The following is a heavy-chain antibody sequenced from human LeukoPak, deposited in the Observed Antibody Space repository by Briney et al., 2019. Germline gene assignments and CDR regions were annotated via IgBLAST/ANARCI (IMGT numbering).Heavy chain of an antibody. Sequence: SETLSLTCTVSGFSISSGHYWGWTRQPPGKGLEWIASISHSGTTFYNPSLKSRVTISVDTSKNQFSLKLSSVTAADTAVYYCASAPSLYYFDYWGQGTLVTVSS. J-gene: IGHJ4*02. V-gene: IGHV4-38-2*02. CDR1: GFSISSGHY. CDR2: ISHSGTT. CDR3: ASAPSLYYFDY.